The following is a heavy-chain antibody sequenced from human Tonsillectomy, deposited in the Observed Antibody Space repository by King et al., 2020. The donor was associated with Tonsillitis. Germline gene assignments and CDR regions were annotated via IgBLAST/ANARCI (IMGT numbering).Heavy chain of an antibody. J-gene: IGHJ4*02. D-gene: IGHD5-18*01. V-gene: IGHV3-30*18. CDR3: AKALVDNAMVTYFDS. CDR1: GFTFSSYG. Sequence: VQLVESGGGVVQPGRSLRLSCAASGFTFSSYGMHWVRQAPGKGLEWVAVISYDGSNKYYADSVKGRFTISRDNSKNTLYLQMNSLRAEDTAVYYCAKALVDNAMVTYFDSWGPGTLVSVSS. CDR2: ISYDGSNK.